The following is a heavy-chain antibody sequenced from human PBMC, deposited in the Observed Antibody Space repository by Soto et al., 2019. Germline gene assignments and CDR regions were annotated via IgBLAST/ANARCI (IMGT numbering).Heavy chain of an antibody. Sequence: ASVKVSCTASGGTFSSYAISWVRQAPGQGLEWMGGIIPIFGTANYAQKFQGRVTITADESTSTAYMELSSLRSEDTAVYYCATDRGVVAADSDYWGQGTLVTVSS. CDR1: GGTFSSYA. D-gene: IGHD2-15*01. J-gene: IGHJ4*02. CDR3: ATDRGVVAADSDY. CDR2: IIPIFGTA. V-gene: IGHV1-69*13.